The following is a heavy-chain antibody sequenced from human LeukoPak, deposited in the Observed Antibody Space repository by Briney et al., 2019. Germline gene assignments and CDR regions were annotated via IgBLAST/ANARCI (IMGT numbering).Heavy chain of an antibody. CDR2: ISSSGSTI. D-gene: IGHD2-2*01. J-gene: IGHJ5*02. V-gene: IGHV3-48*03. CDR3: ARDRGIVVVPAATINGFDP. CDR1: GFTFSSYE. Sequence: GGSLRLSCAASGFTFSSYEMNWVRQAPGKGLEWVSYISSSGSTIYYADSVKGRFTTSRDNAKNSLYLQMNSLRAEDTAVYYCARDRGIVVVPAATINGFDPWGQGTLVTVSS.